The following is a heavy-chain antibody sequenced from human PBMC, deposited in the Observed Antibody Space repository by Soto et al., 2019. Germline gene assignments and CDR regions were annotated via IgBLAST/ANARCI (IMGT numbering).Heavy chain of an antibody. D-gene: IGHD6-13*01. CDR3: ARGTDIAAAGIWGVDK. J-gene: IGHJ1*01. CDR1: VFTFSSYD. Sequence: GGSLRLSCSASVFTFSSYDMHWVHQATGKGLEWVSAIGTAGDTYYPGSVKGRFTISRENAKNSLYLQMNSLRAGDTAVYYCARGTDIAAAGIWGVDKWGQGTLV. CDR2: IGTAGDT. V-gene: IGHV3-13*01.